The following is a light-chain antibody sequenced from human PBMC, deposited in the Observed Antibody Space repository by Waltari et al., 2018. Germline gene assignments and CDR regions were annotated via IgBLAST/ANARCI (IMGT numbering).Light chain of an antibody. V-gene: IGKV3-15*01. CDR1: QSVSNK. CDR2: GAS. CDR3: QQYNSWPWT. Sequence: EIVMTQSPATLSVSPGERATLSCRASQSVSNKLAWYQQIPGQAPRLLIYGASTRATAIPGRFSGSGSGTEFTLTISSLQSEDFALYHCQQYNSWPWTFGQGTKVEI. J-gene: IGKJ1*01.